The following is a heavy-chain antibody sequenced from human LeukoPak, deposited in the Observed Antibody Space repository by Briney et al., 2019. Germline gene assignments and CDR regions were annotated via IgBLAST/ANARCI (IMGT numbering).Heavy chain of an antibody. CDR3: HTTPAAINWFDP. CDR1: GFTFSSYS. Sequence: GGSLRLSCAASGFTFSSYSMNWVRQAPGKGLEWVSYISSSSSTIYYADSVKGRFTISRDNAKNSLYLQMNSLRAEDTAVYYCHTTPAAINWFDPWGQGTLVTVSS. CDR2: ISSSSSTI. J-gene: IGHJ5*02. D-gene: IGHD2-2*01. V-gene: IGHV3-48*04.